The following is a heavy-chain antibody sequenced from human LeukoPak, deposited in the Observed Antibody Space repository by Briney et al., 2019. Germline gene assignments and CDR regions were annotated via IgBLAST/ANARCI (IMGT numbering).Heavy chain of an antibody. J-gene: IGHJ4*02. CDR3: ANERIAVASLDY. D-gene: IGHD6-19*01. Sequence: SETLSLTCTVSGGSISSSSYYWGWIRQPPGKGLEWIGSIYYSGSTYYNPPLKSRVTISVDTSKNQFSLKLSSVTAADTAVYYCANERIAVASLDYWGQGTLVTVSS. V-gene: IGHV4-39*01. CDR1: GGSISSSSYY. CDR2: IYYSGST.